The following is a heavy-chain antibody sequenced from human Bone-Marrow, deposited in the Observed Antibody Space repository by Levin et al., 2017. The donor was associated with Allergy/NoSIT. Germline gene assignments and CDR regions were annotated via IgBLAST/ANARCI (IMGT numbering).Heavy chain of an antibody. D-gene: IGHD2-21*01. CDR1: GFPFSSYA. V-gene: IGHV3-23*01. CDR2: ISGSGGST. Sequence: LSLTCAAPGFPFSSYAMSWVRQAPGKGLEWVSAISGSGGSTYYADSVKGRFTISRDNSKNTLYLQMNSLRAEDTAVYYCAKVLVGDPWGQGTLVTVSS. CDR3: AKVLVGDP. J-gene: IGHJ5*02.